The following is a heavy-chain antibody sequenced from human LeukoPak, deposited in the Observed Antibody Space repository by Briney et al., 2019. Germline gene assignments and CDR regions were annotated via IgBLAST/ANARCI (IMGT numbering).Heavy chain of an antibody. CDR2: ISNSGSSI. CDR3: GRGHWGLDY. CDR1: GFTSSDSY. J-gene: IGHJ4*02. V-gene: IGHV3-11*04. Sequence: PGGSLRLSCAASGFTSSDSYMTWIRQAPGKGLEWVSYISNSGSSIYYADSVKGRFTTSRDNAKRTLYLQMNSLRAEDTAVYYCGRGHWGLDYWGQGALVSVSS. D-gene: IGHD7-27*01.